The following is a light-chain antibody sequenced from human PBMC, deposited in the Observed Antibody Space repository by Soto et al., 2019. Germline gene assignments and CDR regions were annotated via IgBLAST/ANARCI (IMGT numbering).Light chain of an antibody. CDR3: QQYGSSPPYT. V-gene: IGKV3-20*01. J-gene: IGKJ2*01. CDR1: QTVSNNY. CDR2: GSS. Sequence: EVVLTQSPGTLSLSPGERATLSCRASQTVSNNYLAWYQQKPGQAPRLLLFGSSDRATGIPDRFSGSGSGTDFTLTISRLEPEDFAVYYCQQYGSSPPYTFGQGTNLEI.